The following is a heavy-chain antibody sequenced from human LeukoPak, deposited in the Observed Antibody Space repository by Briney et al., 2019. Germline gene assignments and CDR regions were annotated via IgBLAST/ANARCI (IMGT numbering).Heavy chain of an antibody. V-gene: IGHV3-23*01. J-gene: IGHJ4*02. D-gene: IGHD6-13*01. CDR1: GFTFNGYA. Sequence: PGGSLRLSCAASGFTFNGYATSWVRQAPGKGLEWVSGISGSGGSTYADSVKGRFTISRDNSKNTLYLQMNSLRVEDTAVYNCAKEWGIAAAGTGFDYWGQGALVTVSS. CDR3: AKEWGIAAAGTGFDY. CDR2: ISGSGGST.